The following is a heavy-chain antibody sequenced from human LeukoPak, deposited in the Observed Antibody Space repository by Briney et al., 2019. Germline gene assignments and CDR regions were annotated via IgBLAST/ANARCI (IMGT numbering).Heavy chain of an antibody. CDR2: MNPNSGNT. D-gene: IGHD6-19*01. V-gene: IGHV1-8*01. Sequence: GASVKVSCKASGYTFTGYDIDWVRQAPGQGLEWMGWMNPNSGNTGYAQKFQGRVTMTRNTSISTAYMELSSLRSEDTAVYYCARASGWYDNYYFDYWGQGTLVTVSS. CDR1: GYTFTGYD. J-gene: IGHJ4*02. CDR3: ARASGWYDNYYFDY.